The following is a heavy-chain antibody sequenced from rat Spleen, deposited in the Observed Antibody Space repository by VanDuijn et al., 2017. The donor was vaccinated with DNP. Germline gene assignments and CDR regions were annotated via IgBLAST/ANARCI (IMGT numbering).Heavy chain of an antibody. J-gene: IGHJ2*01. CDR3: ARWTRYFDA. V-gene: IGHV3-3*01. CDR1: YYSIISSYR. CDR2: IDSAGST. Sequence: EVQLQESGPGLVKPSQSLSLTCSVTYYSIISSYRWNWIRKFPGNKLEWMGHIDSAGSTNFNPSLKSRISITRDTSKNQFFLQLNSVTTEDTATYYCARWTRYFDAWGQGVMVTVSS. D-gene: IGHD1-4*01.